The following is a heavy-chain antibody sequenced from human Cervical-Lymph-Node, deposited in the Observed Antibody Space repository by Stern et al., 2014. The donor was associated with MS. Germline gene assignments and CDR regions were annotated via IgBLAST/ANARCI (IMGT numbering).Heavy chain of an antibody. V-gene: IGHV3-30-3*01. CDR1: GFTFTSYA. CDR3: VRERSSRGFDY. Sequence: VQLVESGGGVVQPWRSLRVSCATAGFTFTSYAMNWVRQAPGKGPEWVAVISYDGNTKYYADSVKGRFTISRDNSKNTLYLQMSSLRAEDTAVYYCVRERSSRGFDYWGQGSLVTVSS. D-gene: IGHD5/OR15-5a*01. J-gene: IGHJ4*02. CDR2: ISYDGNTK.